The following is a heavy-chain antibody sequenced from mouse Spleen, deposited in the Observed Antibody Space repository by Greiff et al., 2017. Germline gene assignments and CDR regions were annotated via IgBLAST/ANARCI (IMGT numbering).Heavy chain of an antibody. Sequence: EVQLQESGPGLVKPSQSLSLTCSVTGYSITSGYYWNWIRQFPGNKLEWMGYISYDGSNNYNPSLKNRISITRDTSKNQFFLKLNSVTTEDTATYYCASMVTTCGCFDYWGQGTTLTVSS. CDR1: GYSITSGYY. V-gene: IGHV3-6*01. J-gene: IGHJ2*01. CDR3: ASMVTTCGCFDY. CDR2: ISYDGSN. D-gene: IGHD2-1*01.